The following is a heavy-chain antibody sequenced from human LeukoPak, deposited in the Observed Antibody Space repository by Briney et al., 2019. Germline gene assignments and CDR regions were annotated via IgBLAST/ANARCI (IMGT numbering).Heavy chain of an antibody. CDR1: GFTFGDYA. CDR2: IRSKAYGGTT. D-gene: IGHD5-12*01. CDR3: TRGGKRVRYSGYAGHDAFDI. J-gene: IGHJ3*02. Sequence: PGRSLRLSCTASGFTFGDYAMSWFRQAPGKGLEWVGFIRSKAYGGTTEYAASVKGRFTVSRDDSKSIAYLQMNSLKTEDTAVYYCTRGGKRVRYSGYAGHDAFDIWGQGTMVTVSS. V-gene: IGHV3-49*03.